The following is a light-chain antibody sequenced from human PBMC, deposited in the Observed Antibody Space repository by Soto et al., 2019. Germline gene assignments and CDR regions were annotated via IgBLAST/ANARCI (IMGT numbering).Light chain of an antibody. V-gene: IGLV2-14*01. CDR2: DVS. CDR3: SSYTGSSTLDV. J-gene: IGLJ1*01. CDR1: SSDVGGYNY. Sequence: QSALTQPASVSGSPGQSITISCTGTSSDVGGYNYVSGYQQHPGKAPKLMIYDVSTRPSGVSNRFSGSKSGNTASLTISGLQAEDEADYYCSSYTGSSTLDVFGTGTKLTVL.